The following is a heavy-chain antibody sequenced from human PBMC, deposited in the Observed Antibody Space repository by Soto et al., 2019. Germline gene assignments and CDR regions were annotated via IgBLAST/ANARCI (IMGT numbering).Heavy chain of an antibody. CDR3: ARGLWSSPYYGLDV. J-gene: IGHJ6*02. CDR2: ISAYNGNT. D-gene: IGHD6-19*01. Sequence: QVQLVQSGAEVKKPGASVKVSCKASGYTFTSYGISWVRQAPGQGLEWMGWISAYNGNTKYAQQLVGTVTMTTDPSTSTDYMELRSLRSDDTAVYYCARGLWSSPYYGLDVWGQGTTVNVSS. V-gene: IGHV1-18*01. CDR1: GYTFTSYG.